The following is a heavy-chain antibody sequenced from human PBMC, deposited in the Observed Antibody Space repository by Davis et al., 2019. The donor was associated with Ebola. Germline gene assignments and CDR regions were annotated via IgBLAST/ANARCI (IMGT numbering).Heavy chain of an antibody. J-gene: IGHJ6*02. CDR2: MNPNSGNT. D-gene: IGHD2-15*01. Sequence: ASVKVSCKASGGTFSSYAIIWVRQATGHGLEWMGWMNPNSGNTGYARKLQGRVTMTRNTSISTASMELSSLRSEDTAVYYCARVVVLDYYYGMDVWGQGTTVTVSS. V-gene: IGHV1-8*02. CDR3: ARVVVLDYYYGMDV. CDR1: GGTFSSYA.